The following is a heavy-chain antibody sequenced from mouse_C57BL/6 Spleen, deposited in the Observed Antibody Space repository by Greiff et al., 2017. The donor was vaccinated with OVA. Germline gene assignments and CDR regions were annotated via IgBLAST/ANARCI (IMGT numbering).Heavy chain of an antibody. CDR3: ARERVLTVVATEAMDY. J-gene: IGHJ4*01. V-gene: IGHV3-6*01. D-gene: IGHD1-1*01. Sequence: EVKLVDSGPGLVKPSQSLSLTCSVTGYSITSGYYWNWIRQFPGNKLEWMGYISYDGSNNYNPSLKNRISITRDTSKNQFFLKLNSVTTEDTATYYCARERVLTVVATEAMDYWGQGTSVTVSS. CDR2: ISYDGSN. CDR1: GYSITSGYY.